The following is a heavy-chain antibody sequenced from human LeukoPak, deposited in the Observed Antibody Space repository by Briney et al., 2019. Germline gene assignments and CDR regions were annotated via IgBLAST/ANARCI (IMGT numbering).Heavy chain of an antibody. Sequence: GASVKVSCKASGYTFTDYYIHWVRQAPGQGLEWMGWIHPNSGVTNSAQKLQGRVTMTRDTSITTVNMELNRLRSDDTAVYYCARRRSEEFDFDCWGQGTLVTVSS. CDR1: GYTFTDYY. CDR2: IHPNSGVT. V-gene: IGHV1-2*02. CDR3: ARRRSEEFDFDC. J-gene: IGHJ4*02. D-gene: IGHD6-19*01.